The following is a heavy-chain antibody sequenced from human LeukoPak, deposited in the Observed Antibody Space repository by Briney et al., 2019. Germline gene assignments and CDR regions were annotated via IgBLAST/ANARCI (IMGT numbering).Heavy chain of an antibody. J-gene: IGHJ4*02. Sequence: SETLSLTCVVSGASISNNNWWSWVRQPPGKGLEWIGEIYHSGSTNYNPSLKSRVTISVDKSKNQFSLKLTSVTAADTAVYYCAKISSSGWSDFDYWGQGTLVTVSS. V-gene: IGHV4-4*02. CDR3: AKISSSGWSDFDY. CDR1: GASISNNNW. D-gene: IGHD6-19*01. CDR2: IYHSGST.